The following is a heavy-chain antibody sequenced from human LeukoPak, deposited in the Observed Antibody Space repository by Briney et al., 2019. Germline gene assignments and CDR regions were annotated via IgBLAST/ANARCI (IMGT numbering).Heavy chain of an antibody. CDR3: ARDASMDASDI. Sequence: GGSLRLSCAASGFTFSNYWMSWVRQAPGKGLEWVANIKQDGSEKYYVDSVKGRFTISRDNAKNSLYLQMNSLRAEDTAVYYCARDASMDASDIWGQGTMVTVSS. CDR2: IKQDGSEK. J-gene: IGHJ3*02. V-gene: IGHV3-7*01. CDR1: GFTFSNYW. D-gene: IGHD6-6*01.